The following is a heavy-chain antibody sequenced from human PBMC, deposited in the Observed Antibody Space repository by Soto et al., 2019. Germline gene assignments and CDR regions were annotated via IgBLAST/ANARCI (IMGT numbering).Heavy chain of an antibody. D-gene: IGHD3-9*01. Sequence: SETLSLTCTVSGGSISSGDFYWSWIRQPPGKGLEWIGYIYYSGSTFYNASLKSRLTISVDTSKNQFSLKLSSVTAADTAVYHCARIEPIRYFAWFRLGPLDYWGQGTLVTVSS. V-gene: IGHV4-30-4*01. CDR1: GGSISSGDFY. CDR2: IYYSGST. CDR3: ARIEPIRYFAWFRLGPLDY. J-gene: IGHJ4*02.